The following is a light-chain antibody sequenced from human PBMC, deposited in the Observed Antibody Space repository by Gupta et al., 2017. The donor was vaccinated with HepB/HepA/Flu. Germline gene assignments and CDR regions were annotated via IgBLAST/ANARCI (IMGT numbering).Light chain of an antibody. J-gene: IGLJ2*01. CDR3: SSFKHTDDSVV. V-gene: IGLV2-8*01. CDR1: SSDAGNNYNY. Sequence: QSALTQPPSASGSPGQSVTISCIGTSSDAGNNYNYVSWYQQHPDKAPRLLIYEVTKRPSGVPDRFSGPKSGNTASLTVSGLQAEDEADYYCSSFKHTDDSVVFSGGTKLTVL. CDR2: EVT.